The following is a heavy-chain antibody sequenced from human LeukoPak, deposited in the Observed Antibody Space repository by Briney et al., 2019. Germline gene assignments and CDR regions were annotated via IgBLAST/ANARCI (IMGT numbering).Heavy chain of an antibody. CDR2: ISYDGSNK. D-gene: IGHD7-27*01. J-gene: IGHJ6*03. Sequence: GGSLRLSCAASGFTFSSYGMHWVRQAPGKGLEWVAVISYDGSNKAYADSVKGRFTISRDNSKNTLYLQMNSLRAEDTAVYYCARDWGRYYYYYMDVWGKGTTVTVSS. CDR3: ARDWGRYYYYYMDV. CDR1: GFTFSSYG. V-gene: IGHV3-30*01.